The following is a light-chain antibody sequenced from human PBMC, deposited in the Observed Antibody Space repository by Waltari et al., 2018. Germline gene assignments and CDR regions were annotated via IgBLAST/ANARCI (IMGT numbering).Light chain of an antibody. CDR1: NSDVGGYKY. CDR2: DVG. CDR3: CSYAGGKSQML. J-gene: IGLJ3*02. Sequence: QSALTQPRSVSESLGQSVTISCTGSNSDVGGYKYVCWYQQHPGKAPSLMVYDVGQRPKGVPDRFSGSKSGNTASLTISGLQPEDEADYHCCSYAGGKSQMLCGEGTKLTVL. V-gene: IGLV2-11*01.